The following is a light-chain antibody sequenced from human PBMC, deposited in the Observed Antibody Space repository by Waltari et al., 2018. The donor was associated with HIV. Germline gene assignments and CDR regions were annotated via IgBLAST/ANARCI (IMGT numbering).Light chain of an antibody. Sequence: QSALTQPASVSGSPGQAITISCIGTSRDVGSYNLVSWYQQPPGKAPNLIIYEGSKRPSGGSTRFAGSKSGNPASLTTSGLQAEDEADYYCCSYAGSSTLVFGTGPKVTVL. CDR3: CSYAGSSTLV. V-gene: IGLV2-23*01. J-gene: IGLJ1*01. CDR1: SRDVGSYNL. CDR2: EGS.